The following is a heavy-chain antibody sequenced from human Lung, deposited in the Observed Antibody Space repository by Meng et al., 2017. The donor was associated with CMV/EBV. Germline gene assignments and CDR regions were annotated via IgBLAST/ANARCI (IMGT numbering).Heavy chain of an antibody. CDR2: IPHRGSS. CDR1: GDSITNHNW. CDR3: LRRSGGSV. D-gene: IGHD3-10*01. Sequence: VQSREAGPALVDASATLSLTCAVSGDSITNHNWWAWVRQPPGKGLEWIGEIPHRGSSAYNPSLKSRVSMSIDKSKNQFSLKLTSVTAADTAVYHCLRRSGGSVWGQGTLVTVSS. J-gene: IGHJ1*01. V-gene: IGHV4-4*02.